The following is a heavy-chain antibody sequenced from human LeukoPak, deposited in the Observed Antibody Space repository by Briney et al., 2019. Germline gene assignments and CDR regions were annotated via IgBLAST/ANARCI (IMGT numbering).Heavy chain of an antibody. D-gene: IGHD1-1*01. CDR3: ARALSQQLIRYSQD. V-gene: IGHV3-53*01. CDR2: NYSGGST. Sequence: PGGSLRLSCAASGFTVSSNYMSWVRQAPGKGLEWVSVNYSGGSTYYADSVKGRFTISRDNSKNTLYLQMNSLRAEDTAVYYCARALSQQLIRYSQDWGQGTLVTVSS. J-gene: IGHJ1*01. CDR1: GFTVSSNY.